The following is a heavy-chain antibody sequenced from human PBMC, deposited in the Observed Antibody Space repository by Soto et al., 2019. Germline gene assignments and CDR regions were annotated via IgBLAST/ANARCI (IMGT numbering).Heavy chain of an antibody. CDR3: AKPQIARHYYYGMEV. CDR1: GYTFTSVY. J-gene: IGHJ6*02. V-gene: IGHV1-46*01. CDR2: INPSGTTT. Sequence: QVQLVQSGAEVKKPGASVKVSCKASGYTFTSVYMHWVRQAPVQGLEWMGIINPSGTTTDYAQKLQGRVTMTRDTSTSTHYMELSSLTSEDTAVYYCAKPQIARHYYYGMEVWGQGTAVTVSS.